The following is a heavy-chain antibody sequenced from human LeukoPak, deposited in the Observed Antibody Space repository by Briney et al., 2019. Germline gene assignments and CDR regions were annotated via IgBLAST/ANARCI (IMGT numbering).Heavy chain of an antibody. CDR3: ARAPPRGSYYRGYFDY. CDR1: GGSISSYY. D-gene: IGHD3-10*01. Sequence: SETLSLTCTVSGGSISSYYWSWIRQAPGKGLEWIGYIYYSGSTTYNPSLKSRVTISVDTSKNQFSPNLSSVTAADTAVYYCARAPPRGSYYRGYFDYWGQGTLVTVSS. J-gene: IGHJ4*02. V-gene: IGHV4-59*01. CDR2: IYYSGST.